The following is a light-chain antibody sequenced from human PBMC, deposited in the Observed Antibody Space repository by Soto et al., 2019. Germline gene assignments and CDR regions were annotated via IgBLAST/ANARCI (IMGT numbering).Light chain of an antibody. Sequence: DIQMTQSPSSLSASVGGRVTITCRASQTISRNLNWHQQKPGKAPKLLIYTASSLQSGVPSRFSGSGSGTDFTLTISNLQPEDFATYFCQQSHTHPLTFGGGTKVDI. V-gene: IGKV1-39*01. CDR1: QTISRN. J-gene: IGKJ4*01. CDR3: QQSHTHPLT. CDR2: TAS.